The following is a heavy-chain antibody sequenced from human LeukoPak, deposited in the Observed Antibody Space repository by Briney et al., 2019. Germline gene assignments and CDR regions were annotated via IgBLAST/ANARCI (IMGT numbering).Heavy chain of an antibody. J-gene: IGHJ6*03. CDR2: INHSGST. CDR3: ARAQAVAGSNYYYMDV. CDR1: GGSISSSSYY. V-gene: IGHV4-39*07. Sequence: SETLSLTCTVSGGSISSSSYYWGWIRQPPGKGLGWIGEINHSGSTNYNPSLKSRVTISVDTSKNQFSLKLSSVTAADTAVYYCARAQAVAGSNYYYMDVWGKGTTVTVSS. D-gene: IGHD6-19*01.